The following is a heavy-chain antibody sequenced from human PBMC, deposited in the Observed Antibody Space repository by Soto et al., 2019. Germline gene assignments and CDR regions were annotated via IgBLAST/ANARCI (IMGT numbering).Heavy chain of an antibody. V-gene: IGHV1-3*01. CDR1: GYTFTSYA. CDR3: ARVLLPYGDYVLSLDY. CDR2: INAGNGNT. Sequence: ASVKVSCKASGYTFTSYAMHWVRQAPGQRLEWMGWINAGNGNTKYSQKFQGRVTITRDTSASTAYMELSSLRSEDTAVYYCARVLLPYGDYVLSLDYWGQGTLVTVSS. D-gene: IGHD4-17*01. J-gene: IGHJ4*02.